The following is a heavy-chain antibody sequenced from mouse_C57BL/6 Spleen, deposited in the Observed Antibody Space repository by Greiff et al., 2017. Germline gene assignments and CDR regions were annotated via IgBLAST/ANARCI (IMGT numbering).Heavy chain of an antibody. V-gene: IGHV1-50*01. CDR2: IDPSDSYT. CDR1: GYTFTSYW. CDR3: AREGYLDY. J-gene: IGHJ2*01. Sequence: QVQLQQPGAELVKPGASVKLSCKASGYTFTSYWMQWVKLRPGQGLEWIGEIDPSDSYTNYNQKFKGKATLTVDTSSSTAYMQLSSLTSEDSAVYYCAREGYLDYWGQGTTLTVSS.